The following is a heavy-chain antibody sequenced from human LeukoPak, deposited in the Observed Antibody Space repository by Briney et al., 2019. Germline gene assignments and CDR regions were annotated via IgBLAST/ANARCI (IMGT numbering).Heavy chain of an antibody. J-gene: IGHJ6*02. CDR2: ISRSGDGT. V-gene: IGHV3-23*01. CDR1: GFSISDYG. CDR3: AMTLSTLRGIMKRYYYAMDV. D-gene: IGHD3-16*01. Sequence: PGGSLRLSCAASGFSISDYGISWVRQAPGKGLEWVSRISRSGDGTDYADSVKGRFTISRDDSNNTLFLQMDSLGAEDTALYFCAMTLSTLRGIMKRYYYAMDVWGQGTTVTVSS.